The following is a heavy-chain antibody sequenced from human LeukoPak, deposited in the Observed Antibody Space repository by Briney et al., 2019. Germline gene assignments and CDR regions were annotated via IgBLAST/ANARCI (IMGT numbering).Heavy chain of an antibody. V-gene: IGHV1-69-2*01. CDR1: GGTFSSYA. J-gene: IGHJ4*02. CDR3: ATEGLL. D-gene: IGHD5-18*01. Sequence: ASVKVSCKASGGTFSSYAISWVRQAPGQGLEWMGLVDPEDGETIYAEKFQGRVTITADTSTDTAYMELSSLRSEDTAVYYCATEGLLWGQGTLVTVSS. CDR2: VDPEDGET.